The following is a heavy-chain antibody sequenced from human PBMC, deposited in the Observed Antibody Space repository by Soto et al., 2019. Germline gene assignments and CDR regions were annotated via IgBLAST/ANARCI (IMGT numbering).Heavy chain of an antibody. CDR1: GGSIHSSSYF. V-gene: IGHV4-39*01. Sequence: QLQLQEPGPGLVKPLETLSLTCSFSGGSIHSSSYFWGWVRQPPGKGLEWIGSIYYSGSTYFNPSLRSRVTIAVYMSKNQFTLKLSSVTAADTAVFYCARHYSSGSRNWFDPWGQGTLVTVSS. CDR3: ARHYSSGSRNWFDP. CDR2: IYYSGST. J-gene: IGHJ5*02. D-gene: IGHD6-19*01.